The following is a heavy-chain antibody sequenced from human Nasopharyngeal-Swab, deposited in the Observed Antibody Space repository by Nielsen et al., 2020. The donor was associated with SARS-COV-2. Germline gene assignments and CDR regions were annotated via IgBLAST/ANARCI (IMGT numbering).Heavy chain of an antibody. CDR2: ISWNSGSI. D-gene: IGHD4-11*01. J-gene: IGHJ6*02. V-gene: IGHV3-9*01. CDR3: AKEPSAVTSYDYYGMDV. Sequence: SLKISCAASGFTFDDYATHWVRQAPGKGLEWVSGISWNSGSIGYADSVKGRFTISRDNAKNSLYLQMNSLRAEDTALYYCAKEPSAVTSYDYYGMDVWGQGTTVTVSS. CDR1: GFTFDDYA.